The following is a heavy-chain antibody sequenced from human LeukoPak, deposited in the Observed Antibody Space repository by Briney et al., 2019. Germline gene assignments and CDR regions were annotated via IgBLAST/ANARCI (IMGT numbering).Heavy chain of an antibody. J-gene: IGHJ4*02. D-gene: IGHD3-10*01. Sequence: GGSPRLSCAASGFTFSSYGMHWVRQAPGKGLEWVAVIWYDGSNKYYADSVKGRFTISRDNSKNTLYLQMNSLRAEDTAVYYCAKDFVTMVRGVSHYFDYWGQGTLVTVSS. V-gene: IGHV3-33*06. CDR1: GFTFSSYG. CDR2: IWYDGSNK. CDR3: AKDFVTMVRGVSHYFDY.